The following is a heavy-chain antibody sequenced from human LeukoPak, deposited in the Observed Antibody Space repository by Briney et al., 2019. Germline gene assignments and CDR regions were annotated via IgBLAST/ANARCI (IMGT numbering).Heavy chain of an antibody. CDR3: ARVTYSYGLA. J-gene: IGHJ4*02. Sequence: GGSLRLSCAASGFTFSGYAMGWVRQAPGKGLVWVSRINSDGSSTSYADSVKGRFTISRDNAKNTLYLQMNSLRAEDTAVYYCARVTYSYGLAWGQGTLVTVSS. V-gene: IGHV3-74*01. CDR1: GFTFSGYA. D-gene: IGHD5-18*01. CDR2: INSDGSST.